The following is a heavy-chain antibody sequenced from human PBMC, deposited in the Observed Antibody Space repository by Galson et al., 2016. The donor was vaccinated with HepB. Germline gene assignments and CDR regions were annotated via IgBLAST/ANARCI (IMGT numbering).Heavy chain of an antibody. CDR2: LYFGANT. Sequence: ETLSLTCSVSGGSINSSSFYWGWIRQSPGRGLEWIGTLYFGANTYYNPSLKSRVTISVDTSNNQFSLKLTSVTAEDTAIYYCASKGMEWLVHGYFDYWGQGTLATVS. V-gene: IGHV4-39*01. D-gene: IGHD6-19*01. CDR1: GGSINSSSFY. CDR3: ASKGMEWLVHGYFDY. J-gene: IGHJ4*02.